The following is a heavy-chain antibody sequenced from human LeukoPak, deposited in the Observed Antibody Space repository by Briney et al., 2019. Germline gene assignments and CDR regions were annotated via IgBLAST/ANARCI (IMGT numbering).Heavy chain of an antibody. D-gene: IGHD4/OR15-4a*01. CDR2: IDRNGRNT. J-gene: IGHJ4*02. CDR1: GFIFSSYA. Sequence: GGSLRLSCSASGFIFSSYAMHWVRQAPGKGLEYVSTIDRNGRNTYYADSVRGRFTISRDNSKNTLYLQMRSLRAEDTAVYYCVKEMLTTTSASDYWGQGSLVTVSS. CDR3: VKEMLTTTSASDY. V-gene: IGHV3-64D*09.